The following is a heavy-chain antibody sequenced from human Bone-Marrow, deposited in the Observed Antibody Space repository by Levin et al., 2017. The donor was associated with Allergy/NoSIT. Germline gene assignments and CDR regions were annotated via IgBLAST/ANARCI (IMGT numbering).Heavy chain of an antibody. D-gene: IGHD4/OR15-4a*01. CDR3: ARDTYGDQGGPLDY. J-gene: IGHJ4*02. CDR2: VSYDGRSK. Sequence: GGSLRLSCAASGFTFSSHAMHWVRQAPGKGLEWVAAVSYDGRSKYHADSVKGRITISRDNSKNTVDLQVNSLRAEDTGVYYCARDTYGDQGGPLDYWGKGILVSVSS. V-gene: IGHV3-30*04. CDR1: GFTFSSHA.